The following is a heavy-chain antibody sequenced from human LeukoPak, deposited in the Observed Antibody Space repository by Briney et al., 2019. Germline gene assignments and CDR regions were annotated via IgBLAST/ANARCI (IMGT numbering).Heavy chain of an antibody. V-gene: IGHV3-9*01. Sequence: SGGSLRLSCAASGFTFSSYGMNWVRQAPGKGLEWVSGISWNSAGIGYADSVKGRFTISRDNSKNSLYLQMSSLRAEDTALYYCAKEGGRSGWRDSPDYWGQGTLVTVSS. D-gene: IGHD6-19*01. J-gene: IGHJ4*02. CDR3: AKEGGRSGWRDSPDY. CDR1: GFTFSSYG. CDR2: ISWNSAGI.